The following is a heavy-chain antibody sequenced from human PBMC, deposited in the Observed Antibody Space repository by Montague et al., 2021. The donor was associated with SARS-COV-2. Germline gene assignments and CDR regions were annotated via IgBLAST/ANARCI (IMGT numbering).Heavy chain of an antibody. CDR1: GDSVSYDF. J-gene: IGHJ4*02. CDR3: VRDPAPSGSGTFYDY. CDR2: VYYSRSS. V-gene: IGHV4-59*02. D-gene: IGHD1-26*01. Sequence: SETLSLTCTVSGDSVSYDFWTWIRQPPGKGLEWIGYVYYSRSSSYNPSLRGRVSIAVDTSTNQFSLRLSIVTAADTAIYYCVRDPAPSGSGTFYDYWGQGTLVAVSS.